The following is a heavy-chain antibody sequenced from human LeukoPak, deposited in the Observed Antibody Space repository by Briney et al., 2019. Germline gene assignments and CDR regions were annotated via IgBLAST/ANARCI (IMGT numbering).Heavy chain of an antibody. J-gene: IGHJ4*02. CDR1: GFTFSSYA. D-gene: IGHD6-13*01. CDR3: AKPPPDSSSWRFDY. Sequence: GGSLRLSCAVSGFTFSSYAMRGVRQAPGKGLEGGSTICDNGGSTYYADSVKGRFTISKDNSKNTLYLQMNRLRAEDTAVYYCAKPPPDSSSWRFDYWGQGALVTVSS. CDR2: ICDNGGST. V-gene: IGHV3-23*01.